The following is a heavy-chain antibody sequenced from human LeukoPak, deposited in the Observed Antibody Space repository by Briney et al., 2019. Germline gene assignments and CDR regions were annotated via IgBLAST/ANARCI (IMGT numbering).Heavy chain of an antibody. Sequence: GGSLRLSCAASGFMFKDYGMNWVRLAPGKGPEWITFIQFDGSVEYYADSVRGRFTVSRDNSKNTLFLQMDGLRDEDTGVYYCAKVLGFGYYRPYFDFGGQGTVVTVSS. V-gene: IGHV3-30*02. J-gene: IGHJ4*02. CDR2: IQFDGSVE. D-gene: IGHD3-22*01. CDR1: GFMFKDYG. CDR3: AKVLGFGYYRPYFDF.